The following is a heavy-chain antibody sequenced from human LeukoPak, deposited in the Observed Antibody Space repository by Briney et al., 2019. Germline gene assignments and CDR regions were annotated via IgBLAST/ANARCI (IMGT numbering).Heavy chain of an antibody. Sequence: GGSLTLSCAASGFSFRSFWMSWVRQAPGKGLEWVASIKEDGSDKYYVESVKGRFTISRENARNSLYLQMNSLRAEDTAVYYCARVLWFGGIYYFNYCGQGTLVTVSS. J-gene: IGHJ4*02. CDR1: GFSFRSFW. CDR2: IKEDGSDK. V-gene: IGHV3-7*04. CDR3: ARVLWFGGIYYFNY. D-gene: IGHD3-10*01.